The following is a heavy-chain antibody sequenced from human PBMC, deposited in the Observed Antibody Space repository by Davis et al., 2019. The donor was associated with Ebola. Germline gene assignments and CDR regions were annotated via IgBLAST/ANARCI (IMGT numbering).Heavy chain of an antibody. CDR2: ISGSGGST. D-gene: IGHD3-22*01. CDR3: AKLDSNYDSYRGAFDI. Sequence: ESLKTPCAASGFTFSSYAMSWVRQAPGKGLEWVSAISGSGGSTYYADSVKGRFTISRDNSKNTLYLQMNSLRAEDTAVYYCAKLDSNYDSYRGAFDIWGQGTMVTVSS. J-gene: IGHJ3*02. V-gene: IGHV3-23*01. CDR1: GFTFSSYA.